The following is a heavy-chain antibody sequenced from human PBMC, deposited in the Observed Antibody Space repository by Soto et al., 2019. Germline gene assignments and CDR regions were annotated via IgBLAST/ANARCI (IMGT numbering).Heavy chain of an antibody. D-gene: IGHD2-2*01. Sequence: EVQLGESGGGLVQPGGSLRLSCAASGFTFSSYAMHWVRQAPGKGLEYVSAISSNGGSTYYANSVKGRFTISRDNSKNTLYLQMGSLRAEDMAVYYCARGTSVVVGSDWFDPWGQGTLVTVSS. CDR2: ISSNGGST. CDR3: ARGTSVVVGSDWFDP. J-gene: IGHJ5*02. V-gene: IGHV3-64*01. CDR1: GFTFSSYA.